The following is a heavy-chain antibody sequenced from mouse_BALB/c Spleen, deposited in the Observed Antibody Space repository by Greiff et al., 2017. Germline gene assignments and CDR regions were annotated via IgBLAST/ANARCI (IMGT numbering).Heavy chain of an antibody. CDR3: ARWERGYRSYYFDY. J-gene: IGHJ2*01. CDR2: IYPGDGDT. Sequence: QVQLQQSGAELVRPGSSVKISCKASGYAFSSYWMNWVKQRPGQGLEWIGQIYPGDGDTNYNGKFKGKATLTADKSSSTAYMQLSSLTSEDSAVYFCARWERGYRSYYFDYWGQGTTLTVSS. D-gene: IGHD2-14*01. CDR1: GYAFSSYW. V-gene: IGHV1-80*01.